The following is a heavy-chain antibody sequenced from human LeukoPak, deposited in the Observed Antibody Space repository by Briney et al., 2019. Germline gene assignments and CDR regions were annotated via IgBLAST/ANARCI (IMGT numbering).Heavy chain of an antibody. D-gene: IGHD3-22*01. CDR1: GFTFSSYSMN. CDR2: IYYSGST. J-gene: IGHJ2*01. V-gene: IGHV4-39*01. Sequence: GSLRLSCAASGFTFSSYSMNWVRQAPGKGLEWIGSIYYSGSTYYNPSLKSRVTISVDTSKNQFSLKLSSVTAADTAVYYCARHRVTMIVVVIRARWYFDLWGRGTLVTVSS. CDR3: ARHRVTMIVVVIRARWYFDL.